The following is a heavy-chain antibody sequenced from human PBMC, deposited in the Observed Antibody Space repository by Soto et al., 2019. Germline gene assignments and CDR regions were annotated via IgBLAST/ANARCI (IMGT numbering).Heavy chain of an antibody. CDR2: IYYSGST. CDR1: GGSISSYY. D-gene: IGHD3-10*01. CDR3: ARLPYYGSGSYHYMDV. V-gene: IGHV4-59*08. J-gene: IGHJ6*03. Sequence: SETLSLTCTVSGGSISSYYWSWIRQPPGKGLEWIGYIYYSGSTNYNPSLKSRVTISVDTSKNQFSLKLSSVTAADTAVYYCARLPYYGSGSYHYMDVWGKGTTVTVSS.